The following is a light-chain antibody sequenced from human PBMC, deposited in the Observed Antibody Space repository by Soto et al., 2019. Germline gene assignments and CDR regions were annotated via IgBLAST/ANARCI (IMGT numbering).Light chain of an antibody. V-gene: IGLV2-14*01. CDR2: EVS. CDR1: SSDVGGYNY. J-gene: IGLJ1*01. CDR3: SSYTRQYTPSYV. Sequence: QTLLTKHASLSGSPGQSITLSCTGASSDVGGYNYVSWYQQHPGKAPKLMIYEVSNRPSGISHRFSGSKSGNTASLTISGLRAEDEADYYCSSYTRQYTPSYVFGTGTKVTVL.